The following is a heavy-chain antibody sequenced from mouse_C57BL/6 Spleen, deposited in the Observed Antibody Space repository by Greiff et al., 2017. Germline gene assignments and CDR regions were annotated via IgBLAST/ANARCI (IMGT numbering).Heavy chain of an antibody. Sequence: QVQLQQSGAELVRPGASVTLSCKASGYTFTDYEMHWVKQTPVHGLEWIGAIDPETGGTAYNQKFKGKAILTADKSSSTAYMELRSLTSEDSAVYYCTRRGDHYGSSYEAWFAYWGQGTLVTVSA. D-gene: IGHD1-1*01. CDR3: TRRGDHYGSSYEAWFAY. CDR1: GYTFTDYE. V-gene: IGHV1-15*01. J-gene: IGHJ3*01. CDR2: IDPETGGT.